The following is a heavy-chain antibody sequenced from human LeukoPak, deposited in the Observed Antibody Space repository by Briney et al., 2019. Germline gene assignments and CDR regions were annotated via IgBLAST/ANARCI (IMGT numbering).Heavy chain of an antibody. CDR3: ATYSGSYLGYFDY. J-gene: IGHJ4*02. Sequence: ASVKVSCKVSGYTLTELSMHWVRQAPGKGLEWMGGFDPEDGETIYAQKFQGRVTTTEDTSTDTAYMELSSLRSEDTAVYYCATYSGSYLGYFDYWGQGTLVTVSS. V-gene: IGHV1-24*01. D-gene: IGHD1-26*01. CDR1: GYTLTELS. CDR2: FDPEDGET.